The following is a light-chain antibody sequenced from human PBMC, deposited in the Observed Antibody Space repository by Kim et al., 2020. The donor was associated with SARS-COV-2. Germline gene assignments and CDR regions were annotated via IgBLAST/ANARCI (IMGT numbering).Light chain of an antibody. CDR3: NFWDSSDNHWV. CDR2: VKN. Sequence: ALGQTVRITCQGDSLRSYHASWYQQKPGQAPVLVIYVKNNRPSGIPDRFSGSSSGNTASLTITGAQAEDEADYYCNFWDSSDNHWVFGGGTQLTVL. CDR1: SLRSYH. J-gene: IGLJ3*02. V-gene: IGLV3-19*01.